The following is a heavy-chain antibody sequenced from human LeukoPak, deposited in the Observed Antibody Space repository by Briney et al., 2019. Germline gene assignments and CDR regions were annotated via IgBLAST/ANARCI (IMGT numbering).Heavy chain of an antibody. Sequence: KPSETLSLTCTVSGGSIRSSYYYWGWIRQPPGKGLEWIGSIYYSGSTYYNPSLKSRVTISVDTSKNQFSLKLSSVTAADTAVYYCARQGEEMATNFDYWGQGTLVTVTS. CDR2: IYYSGST. D-gene: IGHD5-24*01. J-gene: IGHJ4*02. CDR1: GGSIRSSYYY. CDR3: ARQGEEMATNFDY. V-gene: IGHV4-39*01.